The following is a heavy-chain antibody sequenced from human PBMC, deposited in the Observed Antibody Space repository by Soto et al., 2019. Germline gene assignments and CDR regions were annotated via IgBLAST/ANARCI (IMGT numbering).Heavy chain of an antibody. Sequence: GGSLRLSCAASGFTFNSYWMNWVRQAPGKGLEWVATIKQDGTEKYYVDSVKGRFTISRDNAKKSLYLQMNSLRVEDAALYYCARRLQYYYGMDVWGQGTTVTVSS. V-gene: IGHV3-7*01. CDR2: IKQDGTEK. CDR3: ARRLQYYYGMDV. J-gene: IGHJ6*02. CDR1: GFTFNSYW. D-gene: IGHD1-1*01.